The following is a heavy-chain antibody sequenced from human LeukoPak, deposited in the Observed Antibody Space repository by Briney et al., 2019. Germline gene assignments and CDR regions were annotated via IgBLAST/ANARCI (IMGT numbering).Heavy chain of an antibody. CDR3: ARGWGDSGYDWSPFQH. Sequence: PSETLSLTCTVSGGSISSHYWSWIRQPPGKGLEWIGYIYYSGSTNYNPSLKSRVTISVDTFKNQFSLKRSSVTAADTAVYYCARGWGDSGYDWSPFQHWGQGTLVTVSS. CDR1: GGSISSHY. V-gene: IGHV4-59*11. J-gene: IGHJ1*01. CDR2: IYYSGST. D-gene: IGHD5-12*01.